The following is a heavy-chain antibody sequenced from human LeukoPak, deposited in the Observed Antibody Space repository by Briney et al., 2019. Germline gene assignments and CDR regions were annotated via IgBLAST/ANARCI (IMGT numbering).Heavy chain of an antibody. CDR2: IYHSGST. Sequence: PSETLSLTCTVSGYSISSGYYWGWIRQPPGKGLEWIGSIYHSGSTYYNPSLKSRVTISVDMSKNQFSLKLSSVTAADTAVYYCARDLGDGYLTWGQGTLVAVSS. V-gene: IGHV4-38-2*02. CDR1: GYSISSGYY. D-gene: IGHD5-24*01. CDR3: ARDLGDGYLT. J-gene: IGHJ5*02.